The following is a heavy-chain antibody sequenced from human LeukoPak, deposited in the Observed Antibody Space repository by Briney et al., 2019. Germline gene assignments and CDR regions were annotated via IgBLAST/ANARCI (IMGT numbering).Heavy chain of an antibody. J-gene: IGHJ4*02. CDR1: GYTFTGYY. CDR2: INPNSGGT. D-gene: IGHD6-13*01. Sequence: GASVRVSCKASGYTFTGYYMHWVRQAPGQGLEWMGWINPNSGGTNYVQKFQGRVTMTRDTSISTAYMELSRLRSDDTAVYYCARATSSSWYVRPIDYWGQGTLVTVSS. CDR3: ARATSSSWYVRPIDY. V-gene: IGHV1-2*02.